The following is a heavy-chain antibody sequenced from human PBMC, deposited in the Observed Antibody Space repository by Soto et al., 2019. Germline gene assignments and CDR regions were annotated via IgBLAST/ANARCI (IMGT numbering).Heavy chain of an antibody. D-gene: IGHD2-21*02. CDR2: MSHSGGT. CDR1: GGFVSSGSYY. Sequence: QVQLQQWGAGLLKPSETLSLTCAVYGGFVSSGSYYWSWIRQPPGKGLEWIGEMSHSGGTHFNPSLKSRETRSVDTAKNQFSLKMSSVTAADTALYYCARVARGTATTVVDAFDIWGPGTMVTVSS. CDR3: ARVARGTATTVVDAFDI. J-gene: IGHJ3*02. V-gene: IGHV4-34*01.